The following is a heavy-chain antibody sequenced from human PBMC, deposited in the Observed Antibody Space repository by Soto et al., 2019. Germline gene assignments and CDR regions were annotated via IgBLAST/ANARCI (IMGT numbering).Heavy chain of an antibody. Sequence: QVQLVESGGGVVQPGRSLRLSCAASGFTFSSYGMHWVRQAPGKGLEWVAVISYDGSNKYYADSVKGRFTISRDNSKNTLYLQMNSMRAEDTGVYYCAKDTAMVIGDYWGQGTLVTVSS. CDR2: ISYDGSNK. CDR3: AKDTAMVIGDY. V-gene: IGHV3-30*18. CDR1: GFTFSSYG. J-gene: IGHJ4*02. D-gene: IGHD5-18*01.